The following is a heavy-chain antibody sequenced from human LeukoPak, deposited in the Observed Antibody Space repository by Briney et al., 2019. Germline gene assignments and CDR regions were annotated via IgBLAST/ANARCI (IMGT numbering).Heavy chain of an antibody. V-gene: IGHV3-23*01. CDR3: AKEAGAAEYFQH. J-gene: IGHJ1*01. CDR2: SSGSGGST. Sequence: GGTLRLSCVASGFTFSSYVMSWVRQAPGKGLEWVSASSGSGGSTYYADSVKGRFTISRDNSKSTLYLQMNSLRAEDTAVYYCAKEAGAAEYFQHWGQGTLVTVSS. CDR1: GFTFSSYV. D-gene: IGHD6-13*01.